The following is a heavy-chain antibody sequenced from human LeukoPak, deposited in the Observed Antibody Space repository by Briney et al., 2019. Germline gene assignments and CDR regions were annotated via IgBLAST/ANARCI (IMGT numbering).Heavy chain of an antibody. D-gene: IGHD1-26*01. CDR1: GFTFSSYA. CDR3: ATRNSGSYFDY. V-gene: IGHV3-23*01. J-gene: IGHJ4*02. CDR2: ISGSGGST. Sequence: GGSLRLSCAASGFTFSSYAMSWVRQAPGKGLEWVSAISGSGGSTYYTDSVKGRLTISRDNSKNTLYLQMNSLRAEDTAVYYCATRNSGSYFDYWGQGTLVTVSS.